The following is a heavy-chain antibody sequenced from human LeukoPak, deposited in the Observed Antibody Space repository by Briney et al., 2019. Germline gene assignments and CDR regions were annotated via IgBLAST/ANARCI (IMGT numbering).Heavy chain of an antibody. D-gene: IGHD1-14*01. CDR1: GFTFSSYE. J-gene: IGHJ6*03. V-gene: IGHV3-48*03. CDR2: ISSSGSTI. Sequence: GGSLRLSCAASGFTFSSYEMNWVRQAPGKGLEWVSYISSSGSTIYYADSVKGRFTISRDNAKNSLYLQMNSLRAEDTAVYYCARGNLPYYYYYMDVWGKGTTVTVSS. CDR3: ARGNLPYYYYYMDV.